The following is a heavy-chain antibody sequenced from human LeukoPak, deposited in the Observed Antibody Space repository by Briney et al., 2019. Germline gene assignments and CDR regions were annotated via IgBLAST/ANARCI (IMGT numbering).Heavy chain of an antibody. V-gene: IGHV3-7*01. D-gene: IGHD1-1*01. Sequence: GGSLRLSCAASGFTFSSYWMSWVRQAPGKGLEWVANTKRDGSEKYYVDSVKGRFTISRGNAENSLYLQMNSLRAEDTAVYYCARATISTTGSVDYWGQGTLVTVSS. CDR3: ARATISTTGSVDY. CDR1: GFTFSSYW. J-gene: IGHJ4*02. CDR2: TKRDGSEK.